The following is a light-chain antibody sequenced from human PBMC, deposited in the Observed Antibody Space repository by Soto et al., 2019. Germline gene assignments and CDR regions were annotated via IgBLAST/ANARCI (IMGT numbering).Light chain of an antibody. CDR1: QSISSW. V-gene: IGKV1-5*01. J-gene: IGKJ1*01. Sequence: DIQMTHSPSTLSASVGDRVTITCRASQSISSWLAWYQQKPGKAPKLLIYDASSLESGVPSRFSGSGSGTEFPLTISSLQPDDFATYYCQQYNSYWTFGQGRKVEIX. CDR2: DAS. CDR3: QQYNSYWT.